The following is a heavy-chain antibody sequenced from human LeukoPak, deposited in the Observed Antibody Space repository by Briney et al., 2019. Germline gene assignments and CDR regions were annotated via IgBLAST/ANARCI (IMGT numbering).Heavy chain of an antibody. CDR1: GYTFTGYY. CDR3: ARTVEMATIGAPFDY. Sequence: ASVKVSCKASGYTFTGYYMHWVRQAPGQGLEWMGWINPNSGGTNYAQKFQGRVTITADKSTSTAYMELSNLRSEDTAVYYCARTVEMATIGAPFDYWGQGTLVTVSS. CDR2: INPNSGGT. J-gene: IGHJ4*02. D-gene: IGHD5-24*01. V-gene: IGHV1-2*02.